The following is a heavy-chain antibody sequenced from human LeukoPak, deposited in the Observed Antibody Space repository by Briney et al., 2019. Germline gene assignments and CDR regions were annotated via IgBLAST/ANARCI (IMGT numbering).Heavy chain of an antibody. CDR2: ISWNSGSI. CDR3: AKDMPSRGGRANDYFDY. V-gene: IGHV3-9*01. CDR1: GFTFDDYA. J-gene: IGHJ4*02. D-gene: IGHD3-16*01. Sequence: PGRSLRLSCAASGFTFDDYAMHWVRQAPGKGLEWVSGISWNSGSIGYADSVKGRFTISRDNAKNSLYLQMNSLRAEDTALYYCAKDMPSRGGRANDYFDYWGQGTLVTVSS.